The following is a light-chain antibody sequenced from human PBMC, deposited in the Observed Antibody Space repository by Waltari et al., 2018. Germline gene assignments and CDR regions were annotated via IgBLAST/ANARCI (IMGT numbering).Light chain of an antibody. CDR1: GLGNKY. CDR2: EDA. V-gene: IGLV3-1*01. CDR3: QAWDPTSHVT. J-gene: IGLJ2*01. Sequence: PPSVSVSPVQTASIPCSGDGLGNKYVSWFQQRPGQSPVLVIYEDAKRPSGVPARISGSNSENMATLTISGTQATDEADYYCQAWDPTSHVTFGGGTKLTVL.